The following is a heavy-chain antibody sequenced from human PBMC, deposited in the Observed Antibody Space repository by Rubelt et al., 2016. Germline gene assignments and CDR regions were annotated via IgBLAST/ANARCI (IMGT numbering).Heavy chain of an antibody. D-gene: IGHD2-21*01. CDR1: GDSITSGYY. Sequence: QVQLQESGPGLVKPSETLSLTCTVSGDSITSGYYWAWIRQPPGRGLEWIGNVHQSGSTSYNPSLKSRASIFANTSKNQFSLNLHSGPASETSFYHCARLVPSILDRPFRPGYYFDAWGQGSLVTVSS. CDR3: ARLVPSILDRPFRPGYYFDA. V-gene: IGHV4-38-2*02. CDR2: VHQSGST. J-gene: IGHJ4*02.